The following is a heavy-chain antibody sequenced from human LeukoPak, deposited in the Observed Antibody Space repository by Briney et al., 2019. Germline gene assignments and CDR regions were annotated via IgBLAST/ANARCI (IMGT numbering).Heavy chain of an antibody. Sequence: SVKVSCKASGDTFSSYTIRWVRQAPGQGLEWMGRIIPIFGTANYAQKFQGRVTITADESTSTAYMELSSLRSEDTAVYYCAGTGYSSSWDFDYWGQGTLVTVSS. V-gene: IGHV1-69*13. CDR2: IIPIFGTA. D-gene: IGHD6-13*01. CDR3: AGTGYSSSWDFDY. CDR1: GDTFSSYT. J-gene: IGHJ4*02.